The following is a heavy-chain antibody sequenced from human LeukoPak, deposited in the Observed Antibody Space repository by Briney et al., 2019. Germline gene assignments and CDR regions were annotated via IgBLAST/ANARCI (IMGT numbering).Heavy chain of an antibody. J-gene: IGHJ4*02. CDR3: ARGGAYYDSSGYPFGY. CDR2: INPNSGGT. V-gene: IGHV1-2*06. D-gene: IGHD3-22*01. Sequence: ASVKVSCKASGYTFTGYYMHWVRQAPGQGLEWMGRINPNSGGTNYAQKFQGRVTMTRDTSISTAYMELSRLRSDDMAVYYCARGGAYYDSSGYPFGYWGQGTLVTVSS. CDR1: GYTFTGYY.